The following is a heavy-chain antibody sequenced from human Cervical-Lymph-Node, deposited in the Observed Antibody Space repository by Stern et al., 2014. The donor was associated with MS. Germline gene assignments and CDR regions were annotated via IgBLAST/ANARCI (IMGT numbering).Heavy chain of an antibody. Sequence: VQLVQSGAEVKKPGASVTVSCKGSGYTFTDYFIHWVRQAPGQGLEWMGWINPNSGAPNYAPKFEGWVTMTRDMSTNTAYMEVVRLKSDDTAVYYCATGGLTYGSGSYYGMDVWGQGATVIVSS. CDR3: ATGGLTYGSGSYYGMDV. J-gene: IGHJ6*02. V-gene: IGHV1-2*04. CDR1: GYTFTDYF. D-gene: IGHD3-10*01. CDR2: INPNSGAP.